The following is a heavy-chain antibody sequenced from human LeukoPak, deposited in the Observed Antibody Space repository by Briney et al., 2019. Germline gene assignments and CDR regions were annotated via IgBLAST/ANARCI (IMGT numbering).Heavy chain of an antibody. CDR3: ARGVGNYRYYFDS. Sequence: ASVKVSCKASGGTFSSYAISWVRQAPGQGLEWMGGIIPIFGTANYAQKFRGRVTITADKSTRTAYMELSSLRSEDTAVYYCARGVGNYRYYFDSWGQGTLVTVSS. CDR1: GGTFSSYA. D-gene: IGHD3-22*01. J-gene: IGHJ4*02. CDR2: IIPIFGTA. V-gene: IGHV1-69*06.